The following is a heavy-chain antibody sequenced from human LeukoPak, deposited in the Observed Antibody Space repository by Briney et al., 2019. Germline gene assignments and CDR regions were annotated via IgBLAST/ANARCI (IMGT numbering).Heavy chain of an antibody. D-gene: IGHD3-22*01. J-gene: IGHJ5*02. CDR3: TRFYYYDTSNYFGPGT. V-gene: IGHV4-38-2*02. Sequence: SETLSLTCSVSGYSISSGYYWGWIRQPPGKGLEWIGSIYHSGNTYYNPSLKSRITISIDTSKNQFSLKLSSVTAADTAVYYCTRFYYYDTSNYFGPGTWGQGTLVTVSS. CDR2: IYHSGNT. CDR1: GYSISSGYY.